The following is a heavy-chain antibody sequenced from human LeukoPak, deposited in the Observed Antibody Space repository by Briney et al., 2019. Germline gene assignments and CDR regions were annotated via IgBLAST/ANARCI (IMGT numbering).Heavy chain of an antibody. CDR2: IYSGGST. Sequence: GGSLRLSCAASGFTVSSNYMSWVRQAPGKRLEWVSVIYSGGSTYYADSVKGRFTISRDNSKNTLYLQMNSLRAEDTAVYYCARALFDGYYFDYWGQGTLVTVSS. V-gene: IGHV3-53*01. J-gene: IGHJ4*02. CDR3: ARALFDGYYFDY. D-gene: IGHD3-16*01. CDR1: GFTVSSNY.